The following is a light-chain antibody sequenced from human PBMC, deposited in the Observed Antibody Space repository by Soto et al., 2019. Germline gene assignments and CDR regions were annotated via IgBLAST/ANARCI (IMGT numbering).Light chain of an antibody. CDR1: QSVYNNY. CDR2: GAS. CDR3: QQYGGSPLVT. V-gene: IGKV3-20*01. J-gene: IGKJ4*01. Sequence: EVVLTQSPGTLSLSPGERASLSCRASQSVYNNYLAWYQQKPGQSPRLLIYGASSRATGIPDSFSGSGSGTDFSLTISRLEPEDFAVYYCQQYGGSPLVTFGGGTKVEMK.